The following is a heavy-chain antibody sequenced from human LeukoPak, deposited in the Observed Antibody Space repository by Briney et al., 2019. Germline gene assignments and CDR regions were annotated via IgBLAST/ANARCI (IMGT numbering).Heavy chain of an antibody. CDR2: IIPIFGTA. J-gene: IGHJ1*01. D-gene: IGHD6-19*01. Sequence: SVKVSCKASGGTFSNYAISWVRQAPGQGLEWKGAIIPIFGTANYAQKFQGRVTITADESTSTAYMELSSLRSEDTAVYYCARILSSSWYEYFHHWGQGTLVTVSS. CDR3: ARILSSSWYEYFHH. V-gene: IGHV1-69*01. CDR1: GGTFSNYA.